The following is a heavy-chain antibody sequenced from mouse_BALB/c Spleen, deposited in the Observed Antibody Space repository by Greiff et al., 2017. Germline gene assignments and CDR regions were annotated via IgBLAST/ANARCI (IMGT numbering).Heavy chain of an antibody. J-gene: IGHJ4*01. V-gene: IGHV5-12-1*01. Sequence: EVKVVESGGGLVKPGGSLKLSCAASGFAFSSYDMSWVRQTPEKRLEWVAYISSGGGSTYYPDTVKGRFTISRDNAKNTLYLQMSSLKSEDTAMYYCARQGILRPYYAMDYWGQGTSVTVSS. CDR3: ARQGILRPYYAMDY. CDR2: ISSGGGST. CDR1: GFAFSSYD. D-gene: IGHD1-2*01.